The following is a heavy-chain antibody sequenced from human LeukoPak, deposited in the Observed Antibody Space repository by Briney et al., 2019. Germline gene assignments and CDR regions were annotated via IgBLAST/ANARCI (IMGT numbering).Heavy chain of an antibody. J-gene: IGHJ5*02. D-gene: IGHD3-10*01. CDR2: ISYEGGTQ. V-gene: IGHV3-30*18. CDR3: AKEGTPQVSTWYDL. CDR1: GVTLSPYG. Sequence: GMSLRLSCAASGVTLSPYGMHWVRQAPGKGLEWVAVISYEGGTQHYADSVKGRFINSRDNPRNTLHLQMNILRTEDTAVYYCAKEGTPQVSTWYDLWGQGTQVIVSS.